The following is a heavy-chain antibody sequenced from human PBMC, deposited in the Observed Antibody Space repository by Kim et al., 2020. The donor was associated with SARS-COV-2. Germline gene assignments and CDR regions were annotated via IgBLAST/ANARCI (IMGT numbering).Heavy chain of an antibody. D-gene: IGHD4-17*01. V-gene: IGHV3-30-3*01. CDR3: AREMIGDLKVDY. CDR1: GFTFSSYA. Sequence: GGSLRLSCAASGFTFSSYAMHWVHQAPGKGLEWVAVISYDGSNKYYADSVKGRFTISRDNSKNTLYLQMNSLRAEDTAVYYCAREMIGDLKVDYWGQGTLVTVSS. J-gene: IGHJ4*02. CDR2: ISYDGSNK.